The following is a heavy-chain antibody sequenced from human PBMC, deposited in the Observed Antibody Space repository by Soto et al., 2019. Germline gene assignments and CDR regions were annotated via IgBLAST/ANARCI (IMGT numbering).Heavy chain of an antibody. D-gene: IGHD4-4*01. V-gene: IGHV3-30*04. Sequence: QVQLVESGGDVVQPGRSLRLSCAASHFSFSSSPMNWVRQAPGKGLEWVATISYDGSSKYYAESVEGRFTVSRDNSKNTLFLQVNSLRVEDTAVYYCAREGDYSHYFDYWGQGTLVTVSS. J-gene: IGHJ4*02. CDR2: ISYDGSSK. CDR1: HFSFSSSP. CDR3: AREGDYSHYFDY.